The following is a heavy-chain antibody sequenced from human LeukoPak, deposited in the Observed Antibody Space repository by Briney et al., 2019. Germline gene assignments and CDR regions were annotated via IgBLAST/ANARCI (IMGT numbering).Heavy chain of an antibody. CDR1: GGSISSYY. CDR2: INHSGST. D-gene: IGHD2-2*02. Sequence: SETLSLTCTVSGGSISSYYWSWIRQPPGKGLEWIGEINHSGSTNYNPSLKSRVTISVDTSKNQFSLKLSSVTAADTAVYYCARSRHHCSSTSCYTFYYYYGMDVWGQGTTVTVSS. J-gene: IGHJ6*02. V-gene: IGHV4-34*01. CDR3: ARSRHHCSSTSCYTFYYYYGMDV.